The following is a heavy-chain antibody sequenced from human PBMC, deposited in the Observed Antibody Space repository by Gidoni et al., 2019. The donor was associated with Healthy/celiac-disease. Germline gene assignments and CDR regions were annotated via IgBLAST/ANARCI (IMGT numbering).Heavy chain of an antibody. J-gene: IGHJ6*02. CDR2: ISWNSGSI. D-gene: IGHD6-13*01. Sequence: EVQLVESGGGLVQPGRSLRLSCAASGFTFDDCALHWVRQAPGKGLEWFSGISWNSGSIGYAEYVKGRFTISRDNAKNSLYLQMNRMRAEDTALYYCAKDMRIAAAGDDYYGMDVWGQGTTVTVS. V-gene: IGHV3-9*01. CDR3: AKDMRIAAAGDDYYGMDV. CDR1: GFTFDDCA.